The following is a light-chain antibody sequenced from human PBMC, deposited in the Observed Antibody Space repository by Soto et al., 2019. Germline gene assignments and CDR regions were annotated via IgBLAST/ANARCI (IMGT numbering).Light chain of an antibody. CDR2: AAS. CDR1: QDINSY. Sequence: AIRMTQSPSSFSASTGDRVTITCRASQDINSYLAWYQQKPGKAPKLLIYAASTLQSGVPSRFSGSGSGTVFTLTISCLQSEDFATYYCQQYYSYPYTFGQGTKLEIK. CDR3: QQYYSYPYT. J-gene: IGKJ2*01. V-gene: IGKV1-8*01.